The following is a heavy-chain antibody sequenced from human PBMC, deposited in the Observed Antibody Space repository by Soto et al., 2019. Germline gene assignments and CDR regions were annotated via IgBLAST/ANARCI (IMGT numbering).Heavy chain of an antibody. CDR1: GGSISSYY. V-gene: IGHV4-59*01. CDR3: ARDQGIQLRYNWFDP. J-gene: IGHJ5*02. D-gene: IGHD5-18*01. CDR2: IYYSGST. Sequence: PSETLSLTCTVSGGSISSYYWSWIRQPPGKGLEWIGYIYYSGSTNYNPSLKSRVTISVDTSKNQFSLKLSSVTAADTAVYYCARDQGIQLRYNWFDPWGQGTLVTVSS.